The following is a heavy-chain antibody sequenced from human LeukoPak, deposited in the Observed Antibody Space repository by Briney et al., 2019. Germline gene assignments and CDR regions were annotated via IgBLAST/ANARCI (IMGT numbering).Heavy chain of an antibody. D-gene: IGHD3-22*01. V-gene: IGHV3-7*01. CDR2: INQDESKK. J-gene: IGHJ4*02. CDR1: GFTFSADS. Sequence: GGSLRLSCAASGFTFSADSMNWVRQAPGKGLEWVANINQDESKKYYVDSVKGRFTISRDNAKNSLYLQMNSLRAEDTAVYYCARVGHYYDSSGYRPQYYFDYWGQGTLVTVSS. CDR3: ARVGHYYDSSGYRPQYYFDY.